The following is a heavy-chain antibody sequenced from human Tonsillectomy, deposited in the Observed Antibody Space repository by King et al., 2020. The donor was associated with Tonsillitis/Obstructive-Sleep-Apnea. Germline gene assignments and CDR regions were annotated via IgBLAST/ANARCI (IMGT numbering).Heavy chain of an antibody. CDR1: GFTFSSYA. CDR2: ISGSGGST. D-gene: IGHD4-11*01. Sequence: VQLVESGGGLVQPGGSLRLSCAASGFTFSSYAMSWVRQAPGKGREWVSAISGSGGSTYYADSVKGRFTISRDNSKNTLYLQMNSLRAEDTAVYYCAKGVGYSNYVGLSFDYWGQGTLVTVSS. V-gene: IGHV3-23*04. CDR3: AKGVGYSNYVGLSFDY. J-gene: IGHJ4*02.